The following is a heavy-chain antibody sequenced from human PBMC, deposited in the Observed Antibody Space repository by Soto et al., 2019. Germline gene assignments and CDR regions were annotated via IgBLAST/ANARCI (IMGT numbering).Heavy chain of an antibody. J-gene: IGHJ4*02. CDR3: ARGGHVVVVTAALDY. D-gene: IGHD2-21*02. Sequence: QVQLMQSGAEVKKPGASVKVSCKASGDTFTDYYIHWLRQAPGQGLEGMGTVNPSGGHTTYAQHFLGRVTMTRDTSTSTLYMELTSLTSDDTAIYYCARGGHVVVVTAALDYWGQGTLVTVSS. CDR2: VNPSGGHT. V-gene: IGHV1-46*01. CDR1: GDTFTDYY.